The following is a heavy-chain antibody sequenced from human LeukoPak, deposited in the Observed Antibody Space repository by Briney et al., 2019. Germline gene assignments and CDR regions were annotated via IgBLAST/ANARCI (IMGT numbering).Heavy chain of an antibody. Sequence: PSETLSLTCTVSGDSISRSTYYWAWIRQPPGKGLEWIGYIYYSGSTNYNPSLKSRVTISVDTSKNQFSLKLSSVTAADTAVYYCARVGSSWYPPRRWWFDPWGQGTLVTVSS. D-gene: IGHD6-13*01. CDR1: GDSISRSTYY. CDR2: IYYSGST. V-gene: IGHV4-61*05. J-gene: IGHJ5*02. CDR3: ARVGSSWYPPRRWWFDP.